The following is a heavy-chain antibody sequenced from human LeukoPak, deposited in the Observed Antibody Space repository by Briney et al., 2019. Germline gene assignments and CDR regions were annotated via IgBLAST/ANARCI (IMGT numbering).Heavy chain of an antibody. J-gene: IGHJ6*03. Sequence: GASVKVSCKSSGYTFTAYYIHWVRQAPGQGLEWMGWINPNSGGTNYAQKFQGRVTMTRDTSISTAYMELSRLRYDDTAVYYCARDADRAYYYYMDVWGKGTTVTVSS. CDR1: GYTFTAYY. CDR3: ARDADRAYYYYMDV. CDR2: INPNSGGT. V-gene: IGHV1-2*02.